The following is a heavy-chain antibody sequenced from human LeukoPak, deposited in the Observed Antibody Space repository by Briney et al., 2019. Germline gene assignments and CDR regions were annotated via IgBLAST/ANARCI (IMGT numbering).Heavy chain of an antibody. J-gene: IGHJ4*02. CDR2: ISSSSSYI. Sequence: GGSLRLSCAASGFTFSSYSMDWVRQAPGKGLEWVSSISSSSSYIYYADSVKGRFTISRDNAKNSLYLQMNSLRAEDTAVYYCAREPEVRGVITHFDYWGQGTLVTVSS. CDR1: GFTFSSYS. D-gene: IGHD3-10*01. V-gene: IGHV3-21*01. CDR3: AREPEVRGVITHFDY.